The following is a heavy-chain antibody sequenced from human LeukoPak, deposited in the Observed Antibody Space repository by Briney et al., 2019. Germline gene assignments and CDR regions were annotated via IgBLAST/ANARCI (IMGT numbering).Heavy chain of an antibody. CDR2: IRYDGSNE. V-gene: IGHV3-30*02. D-gene: IGHD6-6*01. CDR3: ANLARPLDY. J-gene: IGHJ4*02. Sequence: GGSLRLSCVASGFTFSSYGMHWVRQAPVKGLEWVAFIRYDGSNEYVDSVKGRFTISRDNSRNTLYLQMNSLKPEDTAVYYCANLARPLDYWGQGALVTVSS. CDR1: GFTFSSYG.